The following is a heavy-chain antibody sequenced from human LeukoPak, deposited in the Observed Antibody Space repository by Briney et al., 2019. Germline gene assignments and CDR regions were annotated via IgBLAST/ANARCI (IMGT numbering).Heavy chain of an antibody. CDR2: IIPIFGTA. CDR3: GTLLVVVPDAKIIDY. V-gene: IGHV1-69*13. CDR1: GGPFSSYA. Sequence: SVKVSCKASGGPFSSYAISWVRQAPGQRLEWMGGIIPIFGTANYAQKFQGRVTITADESTSTAYMELSSLRSEDTAVYYCGTLLVVVPDAKIIDYWGKGTLVSVSS. D-gene: IGHD2-2*01. J-gene: IGHJ4*02.